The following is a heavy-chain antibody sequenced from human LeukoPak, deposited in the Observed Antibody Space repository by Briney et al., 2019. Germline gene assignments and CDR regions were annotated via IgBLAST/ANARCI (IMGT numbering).Heavy chain of an antibody. CDR3: AKDTSSYDANWFDP. CDR1: GFTFSNYG. V-gene: IGHV3-30*18. D-gene: IGHD5-18*01. Sequence: GGSLRLSCAASGFTFSNYGMHWVRQAPGKGLEWVVVISYDGSNKYYADSVKGRFTISRDNSKNTLYLQMNSLRAEDTAVYYCAKDTSSYDANWFDPWGQGTLVTVSS. CDR2: ISYDGSNK. J-gene: IGHJ5*02.